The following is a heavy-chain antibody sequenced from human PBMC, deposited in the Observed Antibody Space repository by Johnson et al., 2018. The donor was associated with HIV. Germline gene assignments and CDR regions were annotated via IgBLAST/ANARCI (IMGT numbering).Heavy chain of an antibody. CDR1: GFNFDDYG. CDR3: ARESLLPAMTAFDF. Sequence: VQLVESGGRVVRPGGSLILSCAASGFNFDDYGMSWVRQAPGKGLEWVSGINWNGGSTGYTDSVNGRFTISRDNARNSLYLQINSLRAEDTAVYYCARESLLPAMTAFDFWGQGTMVTVSS. D-gene: IGHD2-2*01. J-gene: IGHJ3*01. CDR2: INWNGGST. V-gene: IGHV3-20*04.